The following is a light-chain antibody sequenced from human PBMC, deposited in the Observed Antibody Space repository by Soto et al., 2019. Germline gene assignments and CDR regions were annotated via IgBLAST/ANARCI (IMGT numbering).Light chain of an antibody. J-gene: IGLJ3*02. CDR2: DVS. V-gene: IGLV2-14*01. CDR1: SSDVGGYNY. Sequence: QSVLTQPASVSGSPGQSITISCTGTSSDVGGYNYVSWYQQHPGKAPKLMIYDVSNRPSGVSNRFSGSKSGNPASLTISGLQAEDEADYSCSSYTSSSTLPWVFGGGTKLTVL. CDR3: SSYTSSSTLPWV.